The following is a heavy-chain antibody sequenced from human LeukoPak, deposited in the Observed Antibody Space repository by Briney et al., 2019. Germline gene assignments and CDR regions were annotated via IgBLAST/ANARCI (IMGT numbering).Heavy chain of an antibody. CDR3: ARVDKHGLDD. D-gene: IGHD3-9*01. CDR1: CGHLYSRSYY. J-gene: IGHJ6*02. V-gene: IGHV4-39*07. CDR2: IYYSGST. Sequence: SETLAITRSVLCGHLYSRSYYWGWLGHPLGEGLEWIGRIYYSGSTVYNLCLKSRVPISVDTSKNQFSLKLRSVTPAHTAVNYFARVDKHGLDDWGQGTTVTVSS.